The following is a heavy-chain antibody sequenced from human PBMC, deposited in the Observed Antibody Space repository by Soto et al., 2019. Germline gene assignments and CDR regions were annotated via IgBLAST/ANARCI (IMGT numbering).Heavy chain of an antibody. Sequence: SETLSLTCTVSGGSISSGDYYWSWIRQPPGKGLEWIGYIYYSGSTYYNPSLKSRVTISVDTSKNQFSLKLSSVTAADTAVYYFARIDYFAGAFDIWGQGTMVTVSS. V-gene: IGHV4-30-4*01. CDR3: ARIDYFAGAFDI. CDR2: IYYSGST. D-gene: IGHD3-9*01. J-gene: IGHJ3*02. CDR1: GGSISSGDYY.